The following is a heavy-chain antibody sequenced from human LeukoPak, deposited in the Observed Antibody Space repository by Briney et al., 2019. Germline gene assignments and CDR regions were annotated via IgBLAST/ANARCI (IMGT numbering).Heavy chain of an antibody. D-gene: IGHD5-24*01. CDR1: GYSLTSYW. Sequence: GESLKISCKGSGYSLTSYWIGWVRQMPGKGLELMWTIYPGDSDTRYSTSFQGEVTISADKYISTAYLQWSSLKASDTAMYYCARQDGRALYYFDYWGQRALVTVSS. CDR2: IYPGDSDT. J-gene: IGHJ4*02. V-gene: IGHV5-51*01. CDR3: ARQDGRALYYFDY.